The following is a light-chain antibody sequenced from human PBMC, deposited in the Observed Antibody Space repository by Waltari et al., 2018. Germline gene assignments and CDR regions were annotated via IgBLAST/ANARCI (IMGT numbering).Light chain of an antibody. CDR1: QSLLRSSGYNY. CDR2: LGS. Sequence: DIVMTQSPLSLSVPPGEPASISCRSSQSLLRSSGYNYLDWYLQKPGQSPQLLIYLGSHRASGVPDRFSGSGSGTDFTLKISRVEAEDVGVYYCMQALEISLTFGGGTKVEIK. J-gene: IGKJ4*01. V-gene: IGKV2-28*01. CDR3: MQALEISLT.